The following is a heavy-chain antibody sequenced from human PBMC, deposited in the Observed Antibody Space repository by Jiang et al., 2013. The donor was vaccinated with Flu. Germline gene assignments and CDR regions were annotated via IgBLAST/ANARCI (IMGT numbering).Heavy chain of an antibody. D-gene: IGHD5-24*01. CDR2: INPSGGST. CDR1: GYTFTSYY. CDR3: ARAWLQFGDYFDS. J-gene: IGHJ4*02. Sequence: GAEVKKPGASVKVSCKASGYTFTSYYMHWVRQAPGQGLEWMGIINPSGGSTSYAQKFQGRVTMTSDTSTSTVYMELSSLRSEDTAVYYCARAWLQFGDYFDSWAREPWSPS. V-gene: IGHV1-46*03.